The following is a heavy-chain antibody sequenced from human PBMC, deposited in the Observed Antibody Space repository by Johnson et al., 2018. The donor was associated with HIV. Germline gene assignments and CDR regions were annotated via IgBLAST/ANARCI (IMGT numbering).Heavy chain of an antibody. Sequence: QVQLVESGGGVVQPGRSLRLSCAASGFTFSSFALHWVRQAPGKGLEWVALISYDGSNKYYADSVQGRFTISRDNSKNTLYLQMNSLRAEDTAVYYCARDRAAAGTDALDIWGQGTMVTVSS. D-gene: IGHD6-13*01. CDR2: ISYDGSNK. J-gene: IGHJ3*02. CDR1: GFTFSSFA. V-gene: IGHV3-30*04. CDR3: ARDRAAAGTDALDI.